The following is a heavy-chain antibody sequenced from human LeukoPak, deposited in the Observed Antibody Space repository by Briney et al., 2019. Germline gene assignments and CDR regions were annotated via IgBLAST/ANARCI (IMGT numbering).Heavy chain of an antibody. J-gene: IGHJ4*02. D-gene: IGHD2-2*01. CDR2: INPHTGGT. CDR1: GYTFTGYY. Sequence: AAAKVSCKASGYTFTGYYMHWVRQAPGQGLEWMGWINPHTGGTNYARKFQGRVTMTRDTSISTPYMELSRLRSDDTAVYYCATRGVPAAWVHFDYWGQGTLVTASA. CDR3: ATRGVPAAWVHFDY. V-gene: IGHV1-2*02.